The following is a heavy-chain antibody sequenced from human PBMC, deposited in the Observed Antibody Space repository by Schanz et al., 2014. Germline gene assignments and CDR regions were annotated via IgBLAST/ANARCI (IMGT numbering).Heavy chain of an antibody. CDR3: AKGMGYCSGGTCYDYYYYGLDV. CDR1: GFTFSSYA. D-gene: IGHD2-15*01. J-gene: IGHJ6*02. Sequence: EVQLVESGGGFVQPGGSLGLSCAASGFTFSSYAMSWVRQAPGKGLEWVSALSGSGGSTYYADSVKGRFTISRDNSENTLYLQMNSLSADDTAVFYCAKGMGYCSGGTCYDYYYYGLDVWGQGTTVTVSS. CDR2: LSGSGGST. V-gene: IGHV3-23*04.